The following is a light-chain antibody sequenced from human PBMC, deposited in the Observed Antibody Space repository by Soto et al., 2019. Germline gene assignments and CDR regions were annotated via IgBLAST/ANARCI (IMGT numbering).Light chain of an antibody. Sequence: EIVLTQSPSTLSLSPGERATLSCRASQSISSTYLAWYQQKHGQTPRLLIYGASSRTPSIPDRFSGSGSGTDFTLTSSRPEPEDFAVYYGHQYVGAHWTFGQGTKVEIK. CDR1: QSISSTY. V-gene: IGKV3-20*01. J-gene: IGKJ1*01. CDR2: GAS. CDR3: HQYVGAHWT.